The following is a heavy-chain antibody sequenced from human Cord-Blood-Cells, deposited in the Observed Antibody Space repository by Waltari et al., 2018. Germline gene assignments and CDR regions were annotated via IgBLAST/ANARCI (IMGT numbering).Heavy chain of an antibody. CDR3: ARSRGRSRDEYCGGDCYFDY. CDR1: GGTFSSYA. J-gene: IGHJ4*02. V-gene: IGHV1-69*04. D-gene: IGHD2-21*02. Sequence: QVQLVQSGAEVKKPGSSVKVSCKASGGTFSSYAISWVRQAPGQGLEWMGGIIPILGIANYAQKFQGRVTITADESTSTAYMELSSLRSEDTAVYYCARSRGRSRDEYCGGDCYFDYWGQGTLVTVSS. CDR2: IIPILGIA.